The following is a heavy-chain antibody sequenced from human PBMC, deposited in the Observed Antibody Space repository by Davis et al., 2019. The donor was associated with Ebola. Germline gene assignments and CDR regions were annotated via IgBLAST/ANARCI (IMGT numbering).Heavy chain of an antibody. J-gene: IGHJ6*02. CDR2: IYYSGST. V-gene: IGHV4-59*01. CDR3: AREPKRTIPLMLLARKYGMDV. CDR1: GGSISSYY. D-gene: IGHD3-16*01. Sequence: SETLSLTCTVSGGSISSYYWSWIRQPPGKGLEWIGYIYYSGSTNYNPSLKSRVTISVDTSKNQFSLKLSSVTAADTAVYYCAREPKRTIPLMLLARKYGMDVWGQGTTVTVSS.